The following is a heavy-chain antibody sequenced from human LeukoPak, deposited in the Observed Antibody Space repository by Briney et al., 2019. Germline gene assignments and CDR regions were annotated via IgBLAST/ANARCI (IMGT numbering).Heavy chain of an antibody. CDR2: IYYSGST. CDR1: GGSFSGYY. Sequence: PSETLSLTCAVYGGSFSGYYWGWIRQPPGKGLEWIGSIYYSGSTYYNPSLKSRVTISVDTSKNQFSLKLSSVTAADTAVYYCASGAFLRERENNWFDPWGQGTLVTVSS. CDR3: ASGAFLRERENNWFDP. D-gene: IGHD1-1*01. V-gene: IGHV4-34*01. J-gene: IGHJ5*02.